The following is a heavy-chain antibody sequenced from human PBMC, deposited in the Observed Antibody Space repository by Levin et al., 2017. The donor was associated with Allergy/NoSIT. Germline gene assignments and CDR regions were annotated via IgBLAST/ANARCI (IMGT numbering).Heavy chain of an antibody. CDR2: INPADSDT. CDR3: ARHRAETLSLEFLTPADGMDV. V-gene: IGHV5-51*01. D-gene: IGHD3-10*01. Sequence: GESLKISCKGSGYRFSSYWIAWVRQMPGKGLEWMGLINPADSDTRYSPSFQGQVTISADKSISTASLQWSSLKASDTAMYYCARHRAETLSLEFLTPADGMDVWGQGTTVTVSS. J-gene: IGHJ6*02. CDR1: GYRFSSYW.